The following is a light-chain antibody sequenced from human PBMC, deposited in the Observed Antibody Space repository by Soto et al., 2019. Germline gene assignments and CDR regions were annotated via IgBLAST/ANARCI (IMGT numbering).Light chain of an antibody. CDR1: QSVDSSF. CDR3: QQYVSSMT. J-gene: IGKJ1*01. CDR2: GAS. V-gene: IGKV3-20*01. Sequence: EIVLTQSPGSLSLSPGERATRSCRASQSVDSSFFAWYQQKPGQAPRLLIYGASNRATGIPDRFSGRGSGTDFTLTITGLEPEDFAVYYCQQYVSSMTFGQGTKVEIK.